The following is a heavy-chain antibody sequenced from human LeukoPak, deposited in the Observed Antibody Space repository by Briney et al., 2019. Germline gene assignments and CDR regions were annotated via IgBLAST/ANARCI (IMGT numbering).Heavy chain of an antibody. D-gene: IGHD3-3*01. J-gene: IGHJ6*02. Sequence: PSVTLSLTCTVSGGSISSYHWSWIRQPPGKGLEWIGHIYYTGSTNYNPSLKSRVTISLDTSKNQFSLKLSSVTAADTAVYYCTRSLGVVIHGGMDVWGQGTTVTVSS. CDR1: GGSISSYH. CDR3: TRSLGVVIHGGMDV. V-gene: IGHV4-59*01. CDR2: IYYTGST.